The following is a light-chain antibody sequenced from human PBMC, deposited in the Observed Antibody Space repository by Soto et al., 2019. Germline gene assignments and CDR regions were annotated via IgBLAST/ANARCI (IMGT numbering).Light chain of an antibody. CDR1: QSIGYY. Sequence: DIQMTQSPSSLSASVGDRVTITCRASQSIGYYLNWYQQKPGTAPKLLIYAASSLQSGVPSRFSGSASGTDFPLTISSLQPEDFATYYCQQSYSTPQNTFGQGTKLQIK. CDR3: QQSYSTPQNT. CDR2: AAS. V-gene: IGKV1-39*01. J-gene: IGKJ2*01.